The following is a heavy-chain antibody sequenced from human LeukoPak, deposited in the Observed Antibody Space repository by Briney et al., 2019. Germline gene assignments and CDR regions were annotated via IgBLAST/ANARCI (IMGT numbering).Heavy chain of an antibody. CDR3: ARAPSEIGGYYPEYFRH. Sequence: GGSLRLSCAASGFTFSSYWMHWVGQAPGKGLGWVSRIKSDGSTRSAHSVTGRFTISRDNANNTVSLQMHSLRAEDTGVYYCARAPSEIGGYYPEYFRHWGQGTLVTVSP. CDR1: GFTFSSYW. J-gene: IGHJ1*01. CDR2: IKSDGST. V-gene: IGHV3-74*01. D-gene: IGHD3-22*01.